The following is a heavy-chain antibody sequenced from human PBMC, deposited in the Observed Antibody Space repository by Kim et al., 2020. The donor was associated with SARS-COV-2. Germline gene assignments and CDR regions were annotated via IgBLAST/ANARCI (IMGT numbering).Heavy chain of an antibody. CDR1: GFTFSPFA. Sequence: GGSLRLSCIASGFTFSPFAVHWVRQAPGKGLEWVAVIRSDESKRYYGESVKDRFTISRDNSQNTVYLQMNNLRAEDTAIYHCARNYGSGTVIWDVWGQGTMVTVSS. V-gene: IGHV3-33*01. CDR2: IRSDESKR. J-gene: IGHJ3*01. CDR3: ARNYGSGTVIWDV. D-gene: IGHD3-10*01.